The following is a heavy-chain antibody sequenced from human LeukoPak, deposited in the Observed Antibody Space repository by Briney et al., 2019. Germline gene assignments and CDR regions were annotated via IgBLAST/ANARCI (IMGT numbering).Heavy chain of an antibody. CDR1: GYTLTELS. CDR3: ATAPKHYYDSSGYLDY. D-gene: IGHD3-22*01. V-gene: IGHV1-24*01. Sequence: ASVKVSCKVSGYTLTELSVHWVRQAPGKGLEWMGGFDPEDGETIYAQKFQGRVTMTEDTSTDTAYMELSSLRSEDTAVYYCATAPKHYYDSSGYLDYWGQGTLVTVSS. J-gene: IGHJ4*02. CDR2: FDPEDGET.